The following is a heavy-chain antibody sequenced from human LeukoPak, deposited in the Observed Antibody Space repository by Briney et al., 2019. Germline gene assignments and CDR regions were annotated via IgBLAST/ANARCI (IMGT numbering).Heavy chain of an antibody. V-gene: IGHV3-7*03. D-gene: IGHD3-16*01. CDR3: AKDTSGGLDDAFDI. CDR2: IKQDGSEK. Sequence: GGSLRLSCAASGFTFSSYWMSWVRQAPGKGLEWVANIKQDGSEKYYVDSVKGRFTISRDNAKNSLYLQMNSLRAEDTALYYCAKDTSGGLDDAFDIWGQGTMVTVSS. CDR1: GFTFSSYW. J-gene: IGHJ3*02.